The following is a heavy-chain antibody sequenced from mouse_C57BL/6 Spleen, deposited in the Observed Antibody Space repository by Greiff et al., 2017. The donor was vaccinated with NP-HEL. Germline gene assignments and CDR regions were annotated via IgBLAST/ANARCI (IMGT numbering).Heavy chain of an antibody. CDR2: INPSSGYT. Sequence: QVQLQQSGAELARPGASVKMSFKASGYTFTSYTMHWVKPRPGQGLEWIGYINPSSGYTKYNQKFKDKATLTADKSSSTAYMQLSSLTSEDTAVYYCARYGNNYDRDYFDYWGKGTTLTVSS. D-gene: IGHD2-12*01. CDR1: GYTFTSYT. V-gene: IGHV1-4*01. CDR3: ARYGNNYDRDYFDY. J-gene: IGHJ2*01.